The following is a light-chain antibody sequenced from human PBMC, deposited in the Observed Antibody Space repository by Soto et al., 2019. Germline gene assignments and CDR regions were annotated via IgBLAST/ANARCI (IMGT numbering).Light chain of an antibody. Sequence: VMTQSPDTLSVSPGERAALSCRASQSVSSNLAWYQQKPGQAPRLLINDASTRATAVPARFTASGAGTKVTLTISSQQSEDFAVYYCQQYNNWPRTFGQGTKVEIK. CDR2: DAS. V-gene: IGKV3-15*01. CDR3: QQYNNWPRT. CDR1: QSVSSN. J-gene: IGKJ1*01.